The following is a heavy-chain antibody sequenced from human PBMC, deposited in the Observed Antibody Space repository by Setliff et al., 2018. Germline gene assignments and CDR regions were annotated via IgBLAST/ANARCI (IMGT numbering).Heavy chain of an antibody. J-gene: IGHJ4*02. Sequence: PSETLSLTCTVSGGSVRGYYWSWIRQPPGKGLEWIGYMYYSGTAYYNPSLKSRVTVIVDTSKNQFSLRLSSVTAADTAVYYCARGGTFRYFDYWGQGTPVTVSS. CDR2: MYYSGTA. CDR1: GGSVRGYY. D-gene: IGHD5-12*01. CDR3: ARGGTFRYFDY. V-gene: IGHV4-59*02.